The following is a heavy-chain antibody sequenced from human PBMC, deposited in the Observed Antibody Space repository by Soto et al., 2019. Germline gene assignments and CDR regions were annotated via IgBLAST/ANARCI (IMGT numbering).Heavy chain of an antibody. J-gene: IGHJ6*03. D-gene: IGHD2-15*01. V-gene: IGHV4-4*02. CDR2: IYDRGST. CDR1: SGSLSSSNW. Sequence: QMQLQESGPGLVKPSGTLSLTCAVSSGSLSSSNWWSWVRQSPGKGLEWIGEIYDRGSTNYSPSLESRVTISVDKPKNQVSLKLISVTAADTAIYYCATRMTDTRVYYYYYMDVWGKGTAVTVSS. CDR3: ATRMTDTRVYYYYYMDV.